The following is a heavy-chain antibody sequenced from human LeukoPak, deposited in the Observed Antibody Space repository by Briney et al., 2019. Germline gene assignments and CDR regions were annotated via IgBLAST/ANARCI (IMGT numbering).Heavy chain of an antibody. D-gene: IGHD4-11*01. CDR2: IYHSGST. CDR3: ARGGATVTSISRGEFDY. V-gene: IGHV4-30-2*01. J-gene: IGHJ4*02. Sequence: PSETLSLTCAVSGGSISSGGYSWSWIRQPPGKGLEWIEYIYHSGSTYYNPSLKSRVTISVDRSKNQFSLKLSSVTAADTAVYYCARGGATVTSISRGEFDYWGQGTLVTVSS. CDR1: GGSISSGGYS.